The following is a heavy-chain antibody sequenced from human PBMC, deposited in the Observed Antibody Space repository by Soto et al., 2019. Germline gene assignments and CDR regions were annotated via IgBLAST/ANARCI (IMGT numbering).Heavy chain of an antibody. Sequence: GASVKVSCKISGYTLTELSMHWVRQAPGKGLEWMGGFDPEDGETIYAQKFQGRVTMTEDTSTDTAYMELSSLRSEDTAVYYCTTSYDILTGPFDYWGQGTLVTVSS. V-gene: IGHV1-24*01. D-gene: IGHD3-9*01. CDR3: TTSYDILTGPFDY. J-gene: IGHJ4*02. CDR2: FDPEDGET. CDR1: GYTLTELS.